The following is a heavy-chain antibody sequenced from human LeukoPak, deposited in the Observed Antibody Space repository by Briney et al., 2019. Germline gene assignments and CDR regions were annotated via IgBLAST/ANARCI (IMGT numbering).Heavy chain of an antibody. J-gene: IGHJ4*02. CDR1: GASISSGGYY. D-gene: IGHD3-22*01. Sequence: PSETLSLTCTVSGASISSGGYYWSWIRQHPGKGLEWIGYIFYSGITYYNPSLRSRVTISIDSSKNQFSLHLSSVTAADTAVYYCARVNYDSSGYYLDYWGQGTLVTVSS. CDR3: ARVNYDSSGYYLDY. CDR2: IFYSGIT. V-gene: IGHV4-31*03.